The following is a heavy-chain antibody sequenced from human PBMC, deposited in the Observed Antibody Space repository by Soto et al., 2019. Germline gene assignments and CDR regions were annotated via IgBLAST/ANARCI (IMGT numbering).Heavy chain of an antibody. J-gene: IGHJ4*02. CDR1: GGSISSSSYY. V-gene: IGHV4-39*01. Sequence: SETLSLTCTVSGGSISSSSYYWGWIRQPPGKGLEWIGSIYYSGSTYYNPSLKSRVTISVDTSKNQFSLKLSSVTAADTAVYYCATTPLGWGSGWYYFDYWGQGTLVTVSS. CDR3: ATTPLGWGSGWYYFDY. D-gene: IGHD6-19*01. CDR2: IYYSGST.